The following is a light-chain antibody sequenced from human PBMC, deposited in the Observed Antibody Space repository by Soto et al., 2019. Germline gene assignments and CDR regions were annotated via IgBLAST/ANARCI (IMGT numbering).Light chain of an antibody. V-gene: IGKV3-11*01. CDR1: QSVSSY. J-gene: IGKJ2*01. CDR3: QQRSNWYT. Sequence: EIVLTQSPATLSLSPGERATLSCRASQSVSSYLAWYQQKPGQAPRLLIYDASNRATGIPARFSGSGSGTDFTLTISSLEPRDFAVYYCQQRSNWYTFVQGTKLEIK. CDR2: DAS.